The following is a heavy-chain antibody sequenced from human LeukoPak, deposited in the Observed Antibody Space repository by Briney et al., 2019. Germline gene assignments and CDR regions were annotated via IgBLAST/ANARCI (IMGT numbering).Heavy chain of an antibody. J-gene: IGHJ4*02. Sequence: SEILSLTCAVPDGPFGGYYWSWVRQSPGKGLEWIGEINHFGHTYYNESLRSRVAISVDTSKKQFSLKLTSVTAADMGIYYCAREGNVLVVTQKKKKPFDLWGQGTLVIVSS. D-gene: IGHD2-21*02. CDR2: INHFGHT. CDR1: DGPFGGYY. CDR3: AREGNVLVVTQKKKKPFDL. V-gene: IGHV4-34*01.